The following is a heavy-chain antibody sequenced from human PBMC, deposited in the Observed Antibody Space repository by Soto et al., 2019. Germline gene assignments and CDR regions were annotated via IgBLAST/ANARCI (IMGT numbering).Heavy chain of an antibody. Sequence: SVKVSCKASGFTFTSSAVQWVRQARGQRLEWIGWIVVGSGNTNYAQKFQERVTITRDMSTSTAYMELSSLRSEDTAVYYCAAERWTGTTYLDYWGPGTLVTVSS. CDR1: GFTFTSSA. J-gene: IGHJ4*02. CDR3: AAERWTGTTYLDY. CDR2: IVVGSGNT. V-gene: IGHV1-58*01. D-gene: IGHD1-1*01.